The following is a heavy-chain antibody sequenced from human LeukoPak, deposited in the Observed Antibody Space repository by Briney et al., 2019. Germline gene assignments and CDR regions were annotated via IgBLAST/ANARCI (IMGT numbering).Heavy chain of an antibody. V-gene: IGHV5-51*01. J-gene: IGHJ3*02. CDR3: ARPHTYIVGAIIGAFDI. Sequence: GESLKISCKGSGYSFTSYWIGWVRQMPGKGLEWMGIIYPGDSDTRYSPSFQGQVTISADKSISTAYLQWSSLKASDTAMYYCARPHTYIVGAIIGAFDIWGQGTMVTVSS. D-gene: IGHD1-26*01. CDR2: IYPGDSDT. CDR1: GYSFTSYW.